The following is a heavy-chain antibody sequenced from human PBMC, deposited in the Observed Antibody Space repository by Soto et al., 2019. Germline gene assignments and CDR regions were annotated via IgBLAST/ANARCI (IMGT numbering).Heavy chain of an antibody. CDR2: IYSGGST. CDR1: GFTVSSHY. CDR3: ADLYGVDV. V-gene: IGHV3-66*01. J-gene: IGHJ6*02. Sequence: EVQLVESGGGLVQSGGSLRLSCAASGFTVSSHYMNWVRQAPGKGLEWVSVIYSGGSTYYADSVKGRFTISRDNSKNTLYLQMNSLRAEDTAVYYCADLYGVDVWGQGTTVTVSS.